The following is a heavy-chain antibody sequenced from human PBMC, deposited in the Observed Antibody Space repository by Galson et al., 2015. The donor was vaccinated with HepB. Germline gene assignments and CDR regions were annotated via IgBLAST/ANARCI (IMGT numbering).Heavy chain of an antibody. V-gene: IGHV1-69*13. D-gene: IGHD3-16*02. CDR1: GGTFSSYA. CDR3: ARDSGGVTFGGVIVLDY. J-gene: IGHJ4*02. CDR2: IIPIFGTA. Sequence: SVKVSCKASGGTFSSYAISWVRQAPGQGLEWMGGIIPIFGTANYAQKFQGRVTITADESTSTAYMELSSLRSEDTAVYYCARDSGGVTFGGVIVLDYWGQGTLVTVSS.